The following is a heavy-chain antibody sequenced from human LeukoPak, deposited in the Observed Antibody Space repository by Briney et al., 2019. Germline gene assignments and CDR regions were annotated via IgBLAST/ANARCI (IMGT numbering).Heavy chain of an antibody. CDR3: ARGPYCSGGTCYSQYFDF. Sequence: ASVKVSCKASVYTFTIYGITWVRQAPGQGLEWMGWISTYNGNTNYAQKLQVRVTMTTDTPTSTAYMELRSLRSDDTAVYYCARGPYCSGGTCYSQYFDFWGQGTLVPVSS. J-gene: IGHJ4*02. D-gene: IGHD2-15*01. CDR2: ISTYNGNT. V-gene: IGHV1-18*01. CDR1: VYTFTIYG.